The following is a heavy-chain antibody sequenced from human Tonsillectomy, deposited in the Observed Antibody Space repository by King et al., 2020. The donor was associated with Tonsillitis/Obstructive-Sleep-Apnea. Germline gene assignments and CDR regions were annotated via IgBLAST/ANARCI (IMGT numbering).Heavy chain of an antibody. CDR1: GFTFSSYW. V-gene: IGHV3-74*01. D-gene: IGHD1-1*01. Sequence: VQLVESGGGLVQPGGSLRLSCAASGFTFSSYWMHWVRQAPGKGLVWVSRINSDGSSTSYADSVKGRFTISRDNAKNTLYLQMNSLRAEDTAVYYCARESGYPYYYYGRDVWGQGTTVTVSS. CDR3: ARESGYPYYYYGRDV. CDR2: INSDGSST. J-gene: IGHJ6*02.